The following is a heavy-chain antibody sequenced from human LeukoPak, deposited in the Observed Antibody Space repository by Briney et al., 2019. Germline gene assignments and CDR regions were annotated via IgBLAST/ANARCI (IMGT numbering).Heavy chain of an antibody. V-gene: IGHV1-69*05. Sequence: GSSVKVSCKASGGTFSSYAISWVRQAPGQGLEWMGRIIPIFGTANYAQKFQGRVTITTDESTSTAYMELRSLRSEDTAVYYCARARYSSSPLRGYYYYMDVWGKGTTVTVSS. J-gene: IGHJ6*03. CDR2: IIPIFGTA. CDR3: ARARYSSSPLRGYYYYMDV. CDR1: GGTFSSYA. D-gene: IGHD6-6*01.